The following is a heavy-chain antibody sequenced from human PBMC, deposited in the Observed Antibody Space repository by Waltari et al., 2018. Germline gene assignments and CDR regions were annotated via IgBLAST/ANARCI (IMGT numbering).Heavy chain of an antibody. D-gene: IGHD4-17*01. V-gene: IGHV4-34*01. CDR2: LSRSGST. J-gene: IGHJ6*02. CDR3: ARGPMLDYGDNSGHYYYGLDV. CDR1: GESFTGFF. Sequence: QVQLQQWGAGLLKPSETLSLTCAVYGESFTGFFWSWIREPAGKGLEWIGELSRSGSTKFNPSLKNRVPISVDTSKNQFSLKLSSVTAADAAVYFCARGPMLDYGDNSGHYYYGLDVWGQGTTVIVSS.